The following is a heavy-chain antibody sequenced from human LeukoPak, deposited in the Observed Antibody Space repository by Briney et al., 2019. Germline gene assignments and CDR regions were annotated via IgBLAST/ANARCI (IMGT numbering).Heavy chain of an antibody. V-gene: IGHV2-5*01. CDR3: ARFITMVRGVIQRDFDY. CDR1: GFSLSTSGVG. CDR2: IYWNDDK. Sequence: SGPTLVKPTQTLTLTCTFSGFSLSTSGVGMGWVRQPLGKALEWLALIYWNDDKRYSPSLKSRLTITKDTSKNQVVLTMTNMDPVDTATYYCARFITMVRGVIQRDFDYWGQGTLVTVSS. D-gene: IGHD3-10*01. J-gene: IGHJ4*02.